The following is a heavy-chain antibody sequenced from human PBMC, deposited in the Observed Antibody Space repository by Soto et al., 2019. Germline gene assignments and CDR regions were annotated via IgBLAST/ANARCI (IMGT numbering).Heavy chain of an antibody. V-gene: IGHV4-61*03. CDR1: GASVNSASYD. CDR2: IRYSGTT. Sequence: SETLSLTCTVSGASVNSASYDWTWIRQPPGKGLEYIGYIRYSGTTDYNPSLKSRVTISLDTSKNHFSLKLTSVTSADTAVYYCARTDSRGAWAAWFWGQGTLVTVSS. CDR3: ARTDSRGAWAAWF. J-gene: IGHJ4*02. D-gene: IGHD6-13*01.